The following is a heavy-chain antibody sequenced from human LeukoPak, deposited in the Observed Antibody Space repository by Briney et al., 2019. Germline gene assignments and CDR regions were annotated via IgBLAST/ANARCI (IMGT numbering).Heavy chain of an antibody. D-gene: IGHD6-13*01. J-gene: IGHJ5*02. V-gene: IGHV4-39*07. CDR1: GGSISSSSYY. CDR2: INHSGST. CDR3: ARRRRTPSLPGIAAAGTGYNWFDP. Sequence: SETLSLTCTVSGGSISSSSYYWGWIRQPPGKGLEWIGEINHSGSTNYNPSLKSRVTISVDTSKNQFSLKLSSVTAADTAVYYCARRRRTPSLPGIAAAGTGYNWFDPWGQGTLVTVSS.